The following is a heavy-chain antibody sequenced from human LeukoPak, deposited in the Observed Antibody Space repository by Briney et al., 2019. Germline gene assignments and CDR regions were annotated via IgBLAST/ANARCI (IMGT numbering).Heavy chain of an antibody. D-gene: IGHD3-10*01. CDR1: GFTFSSYG. CDR2: IWYDGSNK. CDR3: ASNYYYGSGSYYLSDAFDI. V-gene: IGHV3-33*01. Sequence: GGSLRLSCAASGFTFSSYGMHWVRQAPGKGLEWVAVIWYDGSNKYYADSVKGRFTISRDNSKNTLYLQMNSLRAEDTAVYYCASNYYYGSGSYYLSDAFDIWGQGTMVTVSS. J-gene: IGHJ3*02.